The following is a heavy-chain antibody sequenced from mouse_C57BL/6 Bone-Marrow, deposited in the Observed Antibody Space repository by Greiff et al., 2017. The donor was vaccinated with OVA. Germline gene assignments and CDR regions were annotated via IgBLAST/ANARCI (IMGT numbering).Heavy chain of an antibody. V-gene: IGHV1-4*01. CDR1: GYTFTSYT. J-gene: IGHJ2*01. CDR3: ALRGYFDY. CDR2: INPSSGYT. Sequence: VQLQQSGAELARPGASVKMSCKASGYTFTSYTMHWVKQRPGQGLEWIGYINPSSGYTKYNQKFKDQATLTADKSSSTAYMQLSSLTSEDSAVYYCALRGYFDYWGQGTTLTVSS.